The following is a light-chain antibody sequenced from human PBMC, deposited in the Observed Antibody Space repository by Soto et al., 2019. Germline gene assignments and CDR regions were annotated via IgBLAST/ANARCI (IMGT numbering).Light chain of an antibody. CDR2: GAS. CDR3: QQYGSSPA. J-gene: IGKJ5*01. V-gene: IGKV3-20*01. CDR1: QSVSSSY. Sequence: EIVLTQSPATLSLSPGERATLSCVASQSVSSSYLAWYQQKPGQAPRLLIYGASSRATGIPDRFSGSGSGTDFTLTISRLEPEDFAVYYCQQYGSSPAFGQGTRLEIK.